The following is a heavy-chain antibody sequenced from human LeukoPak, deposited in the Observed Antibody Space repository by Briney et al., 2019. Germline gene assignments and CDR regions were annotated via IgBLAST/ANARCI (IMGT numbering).Heavy chain of an antibody. CDR3: ARGRLTQSYFDY. CDR1: GFTFSSYG. V-gene: IGHV3-33*01. J-gene: IGHJ4*02. D-gene: IGHD1-14*01. CDR2: IWYDGSNK. Sequence: PGGSLRLSCAASGFTFSSYGMHWVRQAPGKGLERVAVIWYDGSNKYYADSVKGRFTISRDNSKNTLYLQMNSLRAEDTAVYYCARGRLTQSYFDYWGQGTLVTVSS.